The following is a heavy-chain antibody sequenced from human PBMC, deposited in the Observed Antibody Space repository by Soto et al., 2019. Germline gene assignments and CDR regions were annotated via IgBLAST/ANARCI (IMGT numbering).Heavy chain of an antibody. Sequence: QVQLVQSGAEVKTPGASVKVSCKASGYTFTIYGINWVRQAPGQGLEWMGWINTYNGHTNYAQRLQGRVTMTTDTSTSTAYMELRSLRSDDMAVYYCARDTYGLFDSWGQGTLVTVSS. CDR3: ARDTYGLFDS. CDR2: INTYNGHT. CDR1: GYTFTIYG. V-gene: IGHV1-18*03. J-gene: IGHJ4*02. D-gene: IGHD3-10*01.